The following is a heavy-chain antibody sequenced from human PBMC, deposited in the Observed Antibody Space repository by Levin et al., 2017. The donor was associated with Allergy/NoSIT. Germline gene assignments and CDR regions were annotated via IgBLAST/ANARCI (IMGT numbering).Heavy chain of an antibody. CDR1: GFTVSSNY. J-gene: IGHJ6*03. CDR3: ARGYGDYGPNYYYYYYMDV. D-gene: IGHD4-17*01. Sequence: GGSLRLSCAASGFTVSSNYMSWVRQAPGKGLEWVSVIYSGGSTYYADSVKGRFTISRDNSKNTLYLQMNSLRAEDTAVYYCARGYGDYGPNYYYYYYMDVWGKGTTVTVSS. CDR2: IYSGGST. V-gene: IGHV3-53*01.